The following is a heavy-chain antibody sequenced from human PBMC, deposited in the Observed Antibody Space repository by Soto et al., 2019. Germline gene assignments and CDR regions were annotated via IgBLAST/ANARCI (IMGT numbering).Heavy chain of an antibody. CDR2: ISGSGGSR. Sequence: EVQLFESGAGLVQPGGSLRLSCAGSGVNFSSFAMTWVRQAPGKGLEWVSTISGSGGSRFYADSVKGRFTLTSDNSKDTVYHQMNSLRVEDTAFYYCAKEGTAEWIHYYYPTDVWGRGTPVTVSS. D-gene: IGHD5-18*01. V-gene: IGHV3-23*01. CDR3: AKEGTAEWIHYYYPTDV. CDR1: GVNFSSFA. J-gene: IGHJ6*02.